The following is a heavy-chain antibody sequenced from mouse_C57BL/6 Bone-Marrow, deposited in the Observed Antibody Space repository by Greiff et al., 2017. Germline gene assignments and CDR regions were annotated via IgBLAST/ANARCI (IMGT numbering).Heavy chain of an antibody. Sequence: QVQLKQPGAELVKPGASVKLSCKASGYTFTSYWMQWVKQRPGQGLEWIGEIDPSDSYTNYNQKFKGKATLTVDTSSSTAYMQLSSLTSEDSAVXYCAREGYSNYGENWGQGTTLTVSS. CDR3: AREGYSNYGEN. J-gene: IGHJ2*01. D-gene: IGHD2-5*01. CDR1: GYTFTSYW. V-gene: IGHV1-50*01. CDR2: IDPSDSYT.